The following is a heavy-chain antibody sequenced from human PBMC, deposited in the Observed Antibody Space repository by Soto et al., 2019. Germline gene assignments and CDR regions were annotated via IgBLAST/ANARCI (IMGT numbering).Heavy chain of an antibody. CDR1: GGTISSWY. CDR2: IYYSGST. Sequence: QVQLQESGPGLVKPSETLSLTCTVSGGTISSWYWSWIRQPPGQGLEWIGYIYYSGSTNCNPSLKSRVTISVDTSKNQFSRKLSSVTAADTAVYYCARRYGSAIDYWGQGTLVTVSS. D-gene: IGHD1-26*01. CDR3: ARRYGSAIDY. J-gene: IGHJ4*02. V-gene: IGHV4-59*08.